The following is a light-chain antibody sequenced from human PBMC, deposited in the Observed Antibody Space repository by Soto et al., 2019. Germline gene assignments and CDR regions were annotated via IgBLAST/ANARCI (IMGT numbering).Light chain of an antibody. Sequence: EIVMTQSPATLSVSPGERVTLSCRASQSVTSNLAWYQQKPGQAPILLIFGASTRATGVPTRFSGSRSGAEFTLTINSLQSEDFAVYYCQPYNNWPLTFGGGTKVDI. CDR1: QSVTSN. CDR3: QPYNNWPLT. V-gene: IGKV3-15*01. CDR2: GAS. J-gene: IGKJ4*01.